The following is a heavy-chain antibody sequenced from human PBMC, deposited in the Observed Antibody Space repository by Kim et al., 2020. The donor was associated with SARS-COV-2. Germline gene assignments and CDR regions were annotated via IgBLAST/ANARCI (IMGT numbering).Heavy chain of an antibody. J-gene: IGHJ5*02. CDR3: ASRYCGYDP. CDR2: INNGSSTI. V-gene: IGHV3-48*01. D-gene: IGHD5-12*01. Sequence: GGSLRRSCAASGFTFSNYDMNWVRQAPGKGLEWVSFINNGSSTIYYADSVKGRFTVSRDNARDSLYLQMTSLRVADTAVYYCASRYCGYDPWAQGTLVT. CDR1: GFTFSNYD.